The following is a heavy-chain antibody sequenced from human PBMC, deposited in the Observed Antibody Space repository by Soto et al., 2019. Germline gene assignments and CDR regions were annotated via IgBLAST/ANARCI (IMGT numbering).Heavy chain of an antibody. CDR3: ARGLYCAYGQDF. CDR1: GFTFSSYW. V-gene: IGHV3-74*01. D-gene: IGHD5-12*01. Sequence: EVQLVESGENLVQPGGSLRLSCAASGFTFSSYWIHWVCQAPGKGLVWVSRIKGDEITTNYADSVKGRFTISRDNAKNTVFLQMHSLRAEDTALYYCARGLYCAYGQDFWGQGILVTVSS. J-gene: IGHJ4*02. CDR2: IKGDEITT.